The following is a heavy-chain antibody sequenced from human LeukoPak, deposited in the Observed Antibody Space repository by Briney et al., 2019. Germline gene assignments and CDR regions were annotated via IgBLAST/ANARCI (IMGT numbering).Heavy chain of an antibody. CDR1: GGSISSGGYY. CDR2: IYYSGST. CDR3: ARGGRGKSGFDY. Sequence: SETLSLTCTVSGGSISSGGYYWSWIRQHPGKGLEWIGYIYYSGSTYYNPSLKSRVTISVDTSKNQFSLKLSSVTAADSAVYYCARGGRGKSGFDYWGQGTLVTVSS. D-gene: IGHD2-15*01. V-gene: IGHV4-31*03. J-gene: IGHJ4*02.